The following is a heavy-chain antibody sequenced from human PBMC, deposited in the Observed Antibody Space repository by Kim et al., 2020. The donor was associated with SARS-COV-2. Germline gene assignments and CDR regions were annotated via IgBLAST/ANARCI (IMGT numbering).Heavy chain of an antibody. Sequence: ADYMKGRFTISRDNSKNTLYQQMNSLGTEDTAVYYCAKEIRVVVPAAMDYWGQGTLVTVSS. J-gene: IGHJ4*02. D-gene: IGHD2-2*01. V-gene: IGHV3-23*01. CDR3: AKEIRVVVPAAMDY.